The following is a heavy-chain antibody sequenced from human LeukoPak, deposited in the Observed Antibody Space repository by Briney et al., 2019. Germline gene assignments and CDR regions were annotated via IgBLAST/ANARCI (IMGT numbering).Heavy chain of an antibody. CDR3: SRHLGYCSSTSCSRPDWFDP. V-gene: IGHV4-39*01. CDR2: IYYSGST. D-gene: IGHD2-2*01. CDR1: GGSISSSSYY. J-gene: IGHJ5*02. Sequence: SETLSLTCTVSGGSISSSSYYWGWIRQPPGKGLEWIGSIYYSGSTYYNPSLKSRVTISVDTSKNQFSLKLSSVTAADTAVYYCSRHLGYCSSTSCSRPDWFDPWGHGTLVTVSS.